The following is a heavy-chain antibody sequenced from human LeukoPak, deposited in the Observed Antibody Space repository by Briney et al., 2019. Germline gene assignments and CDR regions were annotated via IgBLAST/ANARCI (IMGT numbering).Heavy chain of an antibody. V-gene: IGHV4-59*01. CDR2: TYNSGST. Sequence: SETLSLTCSVSAASISSKYWTWIRQPPGKGLEWNGYTYNSGSTNYNPSLKSRVTMSIDTSKNQFSLRLTSVTAADTAVYYCARRRIDSMYNWFDPWGQGTLVIVSS. CDR3: ARRRIDSMYNWFDP. D-gene: IGHD2-21*01. J-gene: IGHJ5*02. CDR1: AASISSKY.